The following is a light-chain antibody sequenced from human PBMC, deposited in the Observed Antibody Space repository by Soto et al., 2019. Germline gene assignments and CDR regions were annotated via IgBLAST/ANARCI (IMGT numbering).Light chain of an antibody. CDR1: QSISSS. J-gene: IGKJ1*01. V-gene: IGKV1-5*03. CDR2: KAS. CDR3: QQYTSYSPWWT. Sequence: DIQMTQSPSTLSASVGDSVTITCRASQSISSSLAWYQQKPGKPPKLLIYKASSLDSGGPSRFSGSGSGTEFPLTISSLQPNESATYYCQQYTSYSPWWTFGQGNKVEI.